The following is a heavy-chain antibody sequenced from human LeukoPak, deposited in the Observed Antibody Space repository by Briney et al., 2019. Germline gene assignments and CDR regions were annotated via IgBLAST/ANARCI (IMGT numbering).Heavy chain of an antibody. D-gene: IGHD3-3*01. Sequence: SETLSLTCAVDGGSFSGYYWSWIRQPPGKGLEWIGEINHSGSTNYNPSLKSRVTISVDTSKNQFSPKLSSVTAADTAVYYCARGYYDFCSGYSLRPPTFDYWGQGTLVTVSS. CDR3: ARGYYDFCSGYSLRPPTFDY. CDR2: INHSGST. J-gene: IGHJ4*02. V-gene: IGHV4-34*01. CDR1: GGSFSGYY.